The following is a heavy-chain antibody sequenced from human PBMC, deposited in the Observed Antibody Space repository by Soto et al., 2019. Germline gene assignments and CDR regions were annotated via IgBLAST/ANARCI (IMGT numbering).Heavy chain of an antibody. V-gene: IGHV1-18*01. CDR3: ARSVYYDSSGPPGY. CDR2: ISAYNGNT. J-gene: IGHJ4*02. CDR1: GYTFTSYG. D-gene: IGHD3-22*01. Sequence: ASVKVSCKASGYTFTSYGISWVRQAPGQGLEWMGWISAYNGNTNYAQKLQGRVTMTTDTSTSTAYMELRSLRSDDTAVYYCARSVYYDSSGPPGYWGQGTLVTVSS.